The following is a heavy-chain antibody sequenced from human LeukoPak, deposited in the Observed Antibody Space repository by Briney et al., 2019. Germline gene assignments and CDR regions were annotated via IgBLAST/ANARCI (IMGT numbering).Heavy chain of an antibody. J-gene: IGHJ6*02. CDR3: AAIGWEYSTSPLPMDV. V-gene: IGHV1-46*01. Sequence: ASVKVSCKASGYTFTSYYMHWVRQAPGQGLEWMGIINPSGGSTSYAQKFQERVTITRDMSTSTAYMELSSLRSEDTAVYYCAAIGWEYSTSPLPMDVWGRGTTVTVSS. CDR2: INPSGGST. D-gene: IGHD6-6*01. CDR1: GYTFTSYY.